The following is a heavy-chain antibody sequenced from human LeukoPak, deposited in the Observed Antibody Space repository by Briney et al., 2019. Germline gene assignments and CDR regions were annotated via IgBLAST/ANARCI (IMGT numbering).Heavy chain of an antibody. V-gene: IGHV1-69*04. CDR1: GGTFSRYD. CDR3: ARASDTDGYYHLGMDV. CDR2: VIPILEIT. D-gene: IGHD3-22*01. J-gene: IGHJ6*02. Sequence: VASVKISCKASGGTFSRYDMNWVRQAPGQGLEWMGRVIPILEITDYAQKFQGRVTITADISTSTVQMELSSLISEDTAVYYCARASDTDGYYHLGMDVWGQGTTVIVSS.